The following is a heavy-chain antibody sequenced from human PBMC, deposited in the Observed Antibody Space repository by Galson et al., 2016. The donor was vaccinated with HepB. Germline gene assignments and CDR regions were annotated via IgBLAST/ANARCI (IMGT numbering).Heavy chain of an antibody. CDR2: TNPNSGGT. D-gene: IGHD2-21*01. J-gene: IGHJ4*02. CDR3: AVNAGDWIGQ. CDR1: GYTFTAYY. V-gene: IGHV1-2*06. Sequence: SVKVSCKASGYTFTAYYIHWVRQAPGQGLEWMGRTNPNSGGTNYAQKFQGRVTMTRDTSISTAYMELRRLSSDDTAVYYCAVNAGDWIGQWGQGTLVTVSS.